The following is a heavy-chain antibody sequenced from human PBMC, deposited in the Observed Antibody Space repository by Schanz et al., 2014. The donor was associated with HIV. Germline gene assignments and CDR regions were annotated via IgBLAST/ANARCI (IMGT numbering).Heavy chain of an antibody. V-gene: IGHV1-2*02. Sequence: QVQLVQSGVEVKKPGASVKVSCKASGYSFTGFFLHWARQAPGQGLEWMGWINPNRGGTNYAQKXXXXVTMTRDTSISTAYIELSSLTSDDTAVYYCARAPPREQWLIGYYGMDVWGQGTTVTVSS. CDR1: GYSFTGFF. D-gene: IGHD6-19*01. J-gene: IGHJ6*02. CDR3: ARAPPREQWLIGYYGMDV. CDR2: INPNRGGT.